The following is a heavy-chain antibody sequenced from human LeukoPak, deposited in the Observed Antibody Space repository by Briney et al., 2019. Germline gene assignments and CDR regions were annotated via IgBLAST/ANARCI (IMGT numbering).Heavy chain of an antibody. Sequence: PGGSLRFSCAASGFTFSNAWMSRVRQAPGKGLEWVGRIKSKTDGGTTDYAAPVKGRFTISRDDSKNTLYLQMNSLKTEDTAVYYCSTAMVRGVKGTSDYWGQGTLVTASS. CDR2: IKSKTDGGTT. J-gene: IGHJ4*02. CDR3: STAMVRGVKGTSDY. D-gene: IGHD3-10*01. V-gene: IGHV3-15*01. CDR1: GFTFSNAW.